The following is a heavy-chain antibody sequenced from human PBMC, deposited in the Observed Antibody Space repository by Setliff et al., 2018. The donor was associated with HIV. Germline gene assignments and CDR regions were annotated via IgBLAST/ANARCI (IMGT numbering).Heavy chain of an antibody. D-gene: IGHD3-9*01. CDR1: GGSISSSSYY. Sequence: SETLSLTCTVSGGSISSSSYYWGWIRQPPGKGPEWIGSIYYRGSTYCNPSLKSRVTISVDTSKNQFSLKLSSVIAADTAVYYCARDSKDILTGYPYYYYGMDVWGQGTTVTVSS. CDR2: IYYRGST. J-gene: IGHJ6*02. CDR3: ARDSKDILTGYPYYYYGMDV. V-gene: IGHV4-39*07.